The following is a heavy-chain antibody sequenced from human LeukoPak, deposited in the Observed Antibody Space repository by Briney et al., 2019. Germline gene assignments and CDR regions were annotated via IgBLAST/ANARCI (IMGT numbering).Heavy chain of an antibody. CDR1: GFTFGDYA. D-gene: IGHD2-2*01. V-gene: IGHV3-49*04. CDR2: IRSKAYGGTT. Sequence: GGSLRPSCTASGFTFGDYAMSWVRQAPGKGLEWVGFIRSKAYGGTTEYAASVKGRFTISRDDSKSIAYLQMNSLKTEDTAVYYCTRDRGYCSSTSCSIDYWGQGTLVTVSS. CDR3: TRDRGYCSSTSCSIDY. J-gene: IGHJ4*02.